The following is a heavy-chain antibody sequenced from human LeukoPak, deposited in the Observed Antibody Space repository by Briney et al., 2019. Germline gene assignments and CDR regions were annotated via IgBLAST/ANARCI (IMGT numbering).Heavy chain of an antibody. CDR2: MNPNSGNT. J-gene: IGHJ6*03. CDR1: GYTFTSYD. Sequence: ASVKVSXKASGYTFTSYDINWVRQATGQGLEWMGWMNPNSGNTGYAQKFQGRVTMTRNTSISTAYMELSSLRSEDTAVYYCARLGIGSSFDYYYYYMDVWGKGTTVTVSS. CDR3: ARLGIGSSFDYYYYYMDV. D-gene: IGHD6-13*01. V-gene: IGHV1-8*01.